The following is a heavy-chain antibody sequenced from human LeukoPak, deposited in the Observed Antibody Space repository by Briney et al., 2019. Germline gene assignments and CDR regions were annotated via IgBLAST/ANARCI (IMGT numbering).Heavy chain of an antibody. CDR3: ARSRTGSVVTPWDY. J-gene: IGHJ4*02. CDR1: GFIFSNYA. V-gene: IGHV3-30*04. CDR2: ISYDESNI. Sequence: GRSLRLSCAASGFIFSNYAMHWVRQAPGKGLEWVAVISYDESNIYYADSVKGRFTISRDNSKNTLYLQMNNLRAEDTAVYYCARSRTGSVVTPWDYWGQGTLVTVSS. D-gene: IGHD4-23*01.